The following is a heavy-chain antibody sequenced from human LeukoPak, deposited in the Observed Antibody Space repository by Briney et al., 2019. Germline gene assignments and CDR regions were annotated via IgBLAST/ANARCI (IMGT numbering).Heavy chain of an antibody. CDR2: VYYRVNT. CDR3: ARARTRGNNWYFDY. Sequence: SETLSLTCTVSGGSGDSIHTYYWNWLRHPPGKELEWIGYVYYRVNTNYTPSLKCRLTISVDTSKSQFSLKVSSVTAADTAVYYCARARTRGNNWYFDYWGQGTLVTVSS. CDR1: GGSGDSIHTYY. D-gene: IGHD1-1*01. V-gene: IGHV4-59*13. J-gene: IGHJ4*02.